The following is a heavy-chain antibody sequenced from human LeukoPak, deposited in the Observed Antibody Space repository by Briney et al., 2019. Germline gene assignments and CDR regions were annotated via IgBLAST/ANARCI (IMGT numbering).Heavy chain of an antibody. J-gene: IGHJ4*02. CDR3: ASCDCYSNYLFWYFDY. D-gene: IGHD4-11*01. CDR1: GGTFSSYA. Sequence: AASVKVSGKASGGTFSSYAISWVRQAPGQGLEWMGGIIPIFGTANYAQKFQGRVTITADESTSTAYMELSSLRSEDTAVYYCASCDCYSNYLFWYFDYWGQGTLVTVSS. V-gene: IGHV1-69*13. CDR2: IIPIFGTA.